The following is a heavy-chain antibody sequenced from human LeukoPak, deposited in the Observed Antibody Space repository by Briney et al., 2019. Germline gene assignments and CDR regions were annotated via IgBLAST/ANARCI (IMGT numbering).Heavy chain of an antibody. CDR3: ARVFDKDV. V-gene: IGHV4-4*07. Sequence: PSETLSLTCTVSGGSISTYYWSWVRQPAGKGLEWIGRIFTSGITHYNPSLKSRVTMSIDTSKNQFSLRLSSVTAADTAVYYCARVFDKDVWGKGTTVTVSS. D-gene: IGHD2-21*01. J-gene: IGHJ6*03. CDR1: GGSISTYY. CDR2: IFTSGIT.